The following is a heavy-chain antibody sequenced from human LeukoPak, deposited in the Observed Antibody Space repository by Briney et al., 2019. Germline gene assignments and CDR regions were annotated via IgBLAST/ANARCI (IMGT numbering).Heavy chain of an antibody. D-gene: IGHD4/OR15-4a*01. Sequence: SGPTLVNPTQTLTLTCTFSGFSLSTSGVGVGWIRQPPGKALEWLALIYWNDDKRYSPSLKSRLTITKDTSKNQVVLTMTNMDPVDTATYYCAHIRILWWRLGWFDPWGQGTLVTVSS. CDR1: GFSLSTSGVG. CDR2: IYWNDDK. J-gene: IGHJ5*02. CDR3: AHIRILWWRLGWFDP. V-gene: IGHV2-5*01.